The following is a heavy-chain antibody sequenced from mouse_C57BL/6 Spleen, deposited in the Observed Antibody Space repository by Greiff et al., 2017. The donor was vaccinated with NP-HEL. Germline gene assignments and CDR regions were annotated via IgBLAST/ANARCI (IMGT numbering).Heavy chain of an antibody. CDR1: GYAFSSYW. V-gene: IGHV1-80*01. CDR2: IYPGDGDT. CDR3: ARREAWDYYAMDY. Sequence: VKLMESGAELVKPGASVKISCKASGYAFSSYWMNWVKQRPGKGLEWIGQIYPGDGDTNYNGKFKGKATLTADKSSSTAYMQLSSLTSEDSAVYFCARREAWDYYAMDYWGQGTSVTVSS. D-gene: IGHD4-1*01. J-gene: IGHJ4*01.